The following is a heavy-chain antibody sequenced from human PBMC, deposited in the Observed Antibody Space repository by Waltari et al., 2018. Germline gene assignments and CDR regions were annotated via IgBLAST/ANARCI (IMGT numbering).Heavy chain of an antibody. Sequence: STYYNPSLKSRVTISVDTSKNQFSLKLSSVTAADTAVYYCAFSIAAAGSSGDYWGQGTLVTVSS. J-gene: IGHJ4*02. CDR2: ST. V-gene: IGHV4-39*07. D-gene: IGHD6-13*01. CDR3: AFSIAAAGSSGDY.